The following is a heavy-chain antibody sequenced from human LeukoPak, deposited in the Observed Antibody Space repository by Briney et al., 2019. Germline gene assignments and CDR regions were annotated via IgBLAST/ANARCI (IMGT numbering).Heavy chain of an antibody. CDR1: GFTFDDYG. CDR2: LSWSGDST. Sequence: GGSLRLSCAASGFTFDDYGMSWVRQAPGKGLEWVSGLSWSGDSTGYADSVKGRFTISRDNAKNSLYLQMNSLRAEDTAPYYCASGSVSIVAPGYYYYMDVWGKGTTVTVSS. V-gene: IGHV3-20*04. J-gene: IGHJ6*03. D-gene: IGHD6-6*01. CDR3: ASGSVSIVAPGYYYYMDV.